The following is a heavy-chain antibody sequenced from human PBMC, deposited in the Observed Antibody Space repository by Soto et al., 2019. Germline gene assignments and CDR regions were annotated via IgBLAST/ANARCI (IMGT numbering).Heavy chain of an antibody. CDR1: GGSFSDYY. CDR3: ASQRPTVTTFDY. CDR2: INHSGST. V-gene: IGHV4-34*01. D-gene: IGHD4-17*01. J-gene: IGHJ4*02. Sequence: QVQLQQWGAGLLKPSETLSLTCAVYGGSFSDYYWSWIRQPPGKGLEWIGEINHSGSTNYNPSLKSRVSISVDTSKNQFSLRLSSVTAADTAIYYCASQRPTVTTFDYCGQGTPVTVSS.